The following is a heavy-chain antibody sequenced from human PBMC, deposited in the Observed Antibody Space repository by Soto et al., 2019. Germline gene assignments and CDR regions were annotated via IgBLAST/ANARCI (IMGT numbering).Heavy chain of an antibody. Sequence: EVQLVESGGGLVQPGGSLRLSCAASGFTFSSYSMNWVRQAPGKGLEWVSYISSSSSTIYYADYVKGRFTISRDNAKNSLYLQMNSLRDEDTSGYYCARSGRYDSSGGDYWGQGTLVTVSS. J-gene: IGHJ4*02. CDR2: ISSSSSTI. D-gene: IGHD3-22*01. CDR1: GFTFSSYS. CDR3: ARSGRYDSSGGDY. V-gene: IGHV3-48*02.